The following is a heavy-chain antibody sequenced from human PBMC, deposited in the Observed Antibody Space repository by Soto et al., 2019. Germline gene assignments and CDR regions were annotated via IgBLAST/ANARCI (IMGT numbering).Heavy chain of an antibody. J-gene: IGHJ6*02. CDR3: AKDLAAAGPAPYYYYYGMDV. D-gene: IGHD6-13*01. CDR1: GFPFDDHA. V-gene: IGHV3-9*01. CDR2: ISWNSGSI. Sequence: GGSLRLSCASSGFPFDDHAMHWVRQAPGKGLEWVSGISWNSGSIGYADSVKGRFTISRDNAKNSLYLQMNSLRAEDTALYYCAKDLAAAGPAPYYYYYGMDVWGQGTTVTVSS.